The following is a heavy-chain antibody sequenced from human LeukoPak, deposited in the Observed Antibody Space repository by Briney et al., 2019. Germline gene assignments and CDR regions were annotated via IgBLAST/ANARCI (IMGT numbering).Heavy chain of an antibody. J-gene: IGHJ6*03. D-gene: IGHD3-10*01. CDR2: INWNGGST. CDR3: ARLGRDYYGSIPGYYYYYYMDV. V-gene: IGHV3-20*01. CDR1: GLSFGDYT. Sequence: GGSLGLSCEASGLSFGDYTMHWVRQAPGKGLEWVSGINWNGGSTGYADSVKGRFTISRDNAKNSLYLQMNSLRAEDTALYHCARLGRDYYGSIPGYYYYYYMDVWGKGTTVTISS.